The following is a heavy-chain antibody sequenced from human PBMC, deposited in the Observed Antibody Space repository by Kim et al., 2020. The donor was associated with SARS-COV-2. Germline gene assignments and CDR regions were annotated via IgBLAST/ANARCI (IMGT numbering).Heavy chain of an antibody. CDR2: ISSSSSYI. D-gene: IGHD6-13*01. J-gene: IGHJ6*02. CDR3: ARDQSSSWPPVDYYYYGMDV. V-gene: IGHV3-21*01. CDR1: GFTFSSYS. Sequence: GGSLRLSCAASGFTFSSYSMNWVRQAPGKGLESVSSISSSSSYIYYADSVKGRFTISRDNAKNSLYLQMNSLRAEDTAVYYCARDQSSSWPPVDYYYYGMDVWGQGTTVTVSS.